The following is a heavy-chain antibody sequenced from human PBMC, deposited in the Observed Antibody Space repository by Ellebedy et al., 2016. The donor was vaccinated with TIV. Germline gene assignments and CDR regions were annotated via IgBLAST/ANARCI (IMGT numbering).Heavy chain of an antibody. J-gene: IGHJ2*01. CDR3: ARVGPDLVELLMNGPSAFWYFDV. CDR1: GYTFTDYL. V-gene: IGHV1-2*02. CDR2: INPNSGGT. D-gene: IGHD1-7*01. Sequence: AASVKVSCKASGYTFTDYLMNWVRQAPGQGLEWVGWINPNSGGTNYARKFQGRVTMTRDTSISTAYVELSGLTFDDTAVYYCARVGPDLVELLMNGPSAFWYFDVWGRGTLLTVSS.